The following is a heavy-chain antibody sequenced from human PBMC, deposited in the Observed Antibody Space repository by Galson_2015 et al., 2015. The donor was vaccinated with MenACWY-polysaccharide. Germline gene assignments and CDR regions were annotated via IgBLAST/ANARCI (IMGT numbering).Heavy chain of an antibody. Sequence: QSGAEVKKPGESLKISCKGSGYSFVPFWIGWVRQMPGKGLEWMGIIYPGDSDTRYSPSFQGQVIISADKSTNTAYLQWSSLKASDTAMYYCTRHLAADGTIDTFEIWGQGTMLTLSS. CDR2: IYPGDSDT. J-gene: IGHJ3*02. D-gene: IGHD1-1*01. V-gene: IGHV5-51*01. CDR1: GYSFVPFW. CDR3: TRHLAADGTIDTFEI.